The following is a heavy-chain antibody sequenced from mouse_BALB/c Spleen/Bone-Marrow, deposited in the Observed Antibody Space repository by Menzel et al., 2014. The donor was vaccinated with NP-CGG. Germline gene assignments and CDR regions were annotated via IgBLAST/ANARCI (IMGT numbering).Heavy chain of an antibody. J-gene: IGHJ4*01. D-gene: IGHD2-14*01. CDR2: ISGGGSYA. CDR3: ARDHYRYDAYAMDY. Sequence: EVKLVESGGGLVKPGGSLKLSCAASGFTFSSYGMSWVRQTPEKRLEWVATISGGGSYAYYPDSVKGRFTISRDNAKNNLYLQMSSLRSEDTALYYCARDHYRYDAYAMDYWGQGTSVTVSS. V-gene: IGHV5-9-2*01. CDR1: GFTFSSYG.